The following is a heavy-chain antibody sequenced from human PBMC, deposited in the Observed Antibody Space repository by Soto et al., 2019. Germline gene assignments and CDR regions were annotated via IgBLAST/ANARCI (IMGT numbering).Heavy chain of an antibody. CDR3: ARGSERNRRVGSGSYYFGY. Sequence: QVQLQESGPGLVKPSGTLSLTCAVSGGSISSSNWWSWVRQPPGKGLEWIGEIYHSGSTNYNPSLESRVTISVDKSKNQFSLKLSSVTAGDTAVYYCARGSERNRRVGSGSYYFGYWGQGTLVTVSS. CDR1: GGSISSSNW. V-gene: IGHV4-4*02. J-gene: IGHJ4*02. CDR2: IYHSGST. D-gene: IGHD3-10*01.